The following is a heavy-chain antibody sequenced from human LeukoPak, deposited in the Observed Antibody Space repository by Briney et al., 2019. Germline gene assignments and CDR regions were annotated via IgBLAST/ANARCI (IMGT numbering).Heavy chain of an antibody. CDR3: ARDEGSRTRPEAFDI. CDR1: GAAMSSYY. CDR2: IYYSGST. Sequence: PSETLSLTCNVSGAAMSSYYWSWFRQPPGKGLEWITYIYYSGSTKHNPSLKSRVTASLDMSRNQFSLKLSSVTAADTAVYYCARDEGSRTRPEAFDIWGQGTMVTVSS. V-gene: IGHV4-59*12. J-gene: IGHJ3*02. D-gene: IGHD1-14*01.